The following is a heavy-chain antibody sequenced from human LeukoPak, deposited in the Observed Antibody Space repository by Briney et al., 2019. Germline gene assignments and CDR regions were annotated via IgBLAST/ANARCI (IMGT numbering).Heavy chain of an antibody. J-gene: IGHJ4*02. CDR1: GYSFTSYW. Sequence: GESLKISCKGSGYSFTSYWIGWVRQMPGKGLEWMGIIYPGDSDTRYSPSFQGQVTISADKSISTAYLQWSSLKASDTAMYYCARLSYYDSSGYTLLGSMVPDYWGQGTLVTVSS. D-gene: IGHD3-22*01. CDR2: IYPGDSDT. CDR3: ARLSYYDSSGYTLLGSMVPDY. V-gene: IGHV5-51*01.